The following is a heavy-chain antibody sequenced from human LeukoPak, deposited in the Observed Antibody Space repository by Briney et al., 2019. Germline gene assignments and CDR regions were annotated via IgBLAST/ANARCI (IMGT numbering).Heavy chain of an antibody. CDR2: ISGSGGST. CDR3: AKDPSPTYYDILTEQDAFDI. V-gene: IGHV3-23*01. D-gene: IGHD3-9*01. Sequence: PGGSLRLTCAASGFTFSSYAMSWVRQAPGKGLEWVSAISGSGGSTYYADSVKGRFTISRDNSKNTLYLQMNSLRAEDTAVYYCAKDPSPTYYDILTEQDAFDIWGQGTMVTVSS. CDR1: GFTFSSYA. J-gene: IGHJ3*02.